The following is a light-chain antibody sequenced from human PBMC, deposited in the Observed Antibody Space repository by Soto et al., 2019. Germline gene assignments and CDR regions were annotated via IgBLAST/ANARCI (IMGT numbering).Light chain of an antibody. CDR2: AAS. J-gene: IGKJ1*01. V-gene: IGKV1-39*01. Sequence: DIQMTQSPSSLSASVGDRVTITCRASQSISNYLNWYQQKPGKAPKLLIFAASSLQTGVPSRFSGGGSGTDFTFTISSLQPEDFATYYCQQSYTTPDFGQGTKVDIK. CDR1: QSISNY. CDR3: QQSYTTPD.